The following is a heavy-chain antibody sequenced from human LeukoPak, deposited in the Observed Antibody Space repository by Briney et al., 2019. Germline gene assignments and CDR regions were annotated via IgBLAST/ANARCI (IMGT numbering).Heavy chain of an antibody. CDR3: ARDASTYGDYLDNWFDP. V-gene: IGHV1-46*01. J-gene: IGHJ5*02. CDR1: GYTFTSYY. Sequence: GASVKVSCKASGYTFTSYYMHWVRQAPGQGLEWMGIINPSGGSISYTQKFQGRVTMTRDMSTSTVYMELSSLRSEDTAVYYCARDASTYGDYLDNWFDPWGQGTLVTVSS. D-gene: IGHD4-17*01. CDR2: INPSGGSI.